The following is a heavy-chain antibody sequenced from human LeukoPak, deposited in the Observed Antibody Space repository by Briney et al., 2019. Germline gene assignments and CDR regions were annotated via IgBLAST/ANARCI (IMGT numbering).Heavy chain of an antibody. V-gene: IGHV3-48*03. J-gene: IGHJ5*02. CDR3: ARINYDILTGYYKGWFDP. CDR1: GFTFSSYE. D-gene: IGHD3-9*01. Sequence: GGSLRLSCAASGFTFSSYEMNWVRQAPGKGLEWVSYISSSGSTIYYADSVKGRFTISRDNAKNSLYLQMNSLRAEDTAVYYCARINYDILTGYYKGWFDPWGQGTLSPSPQ. CDR2: ISSSGSTI.